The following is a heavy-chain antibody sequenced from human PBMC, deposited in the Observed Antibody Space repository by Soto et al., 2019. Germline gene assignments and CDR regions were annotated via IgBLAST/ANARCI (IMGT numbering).Heavy chain of an antibody. CDR3: ARGYYYGSGGNWFDP. CDR1: RGSISRGNYH. D-gene: IGHD3-10*01. V-gene: IGHV4-31*01. J-gene: IGHJ5*02. CDR2: IYYNGST. Sequence: QVQLQESGPGLVTPSQTLSLTCTVSRGSISRGNYHWSWIRQHPGKGLEWIGYIYYNGSTYYNPSLNSPITISVDTSKNQFSLKLSSVTAADTAVYYCARGYYYGSGGNWFDPWGQGTLVTVSS.